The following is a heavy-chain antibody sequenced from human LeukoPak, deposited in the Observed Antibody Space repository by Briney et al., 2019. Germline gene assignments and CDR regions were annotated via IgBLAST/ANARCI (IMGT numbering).Heavy chain of an antibody. CDR2: INHSGST. D-gene: IGHD3-16*01. Sequence: SETLSLTCAVYGGSFSGYYWSWIRQPPGKGLEWIGEINHSGSTNYNPSLKSRVTISVDTSRNQFSLKLSSVTAADTAVYYCARARLGEFYYFDYWGQGTLVTVSS. CDR1: GGSFSGYY. V-gene: IGHV4-34*01. CDR3: ARARLGEFYYFDY. J-gene: IGHJ4*02.